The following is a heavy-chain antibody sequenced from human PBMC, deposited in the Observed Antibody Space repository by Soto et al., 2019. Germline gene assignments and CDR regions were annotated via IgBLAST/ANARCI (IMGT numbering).Heavy chain of an antibody. V-gene: IGHV4-31*04. Sequence: QVRLQESGPGLVRPSQTLSLTCTVSGDSLSSGGYFCIWLRRLPGKGLDCIGFIFYSGRTFYNPSLRSRVTLSAEESNNQISLQLRSVTAADTAVYYCAKTKTPHVPNARDVWGQGNRLTVSS. D-gene: IGHD1-1*01. CDR2: IFYSGRT. CDR1: GDSLSSGGYF. CDR3: AKTKTPHVPNARDV. J-gene: IGHJ6*02.